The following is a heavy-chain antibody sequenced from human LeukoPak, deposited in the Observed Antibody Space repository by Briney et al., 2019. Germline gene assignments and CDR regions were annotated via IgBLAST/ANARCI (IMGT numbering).Heavy chain of an antibody. Sequence: ASVKVSCKASGYTFTSYDINWVRQATGQGLEWMGWMNPNSGNTGYAQKFQGRVTMTRDTSTSTVYMELSSLRSEDTAVYYCAREVTLARWLLFDYWGQGTLVTVSS. CDR2: MNPNSGNT. J-gene: IGHJ4*02. D-gene: IGHD3-22*01. CDR3: AREVTLARWLLFDY. V-gene: IGHV1-8*01. CDR1: GYTFTSYD.